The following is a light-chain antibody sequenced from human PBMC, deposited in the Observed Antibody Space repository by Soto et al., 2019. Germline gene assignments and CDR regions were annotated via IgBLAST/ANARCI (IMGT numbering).Light chain of an antibody. CDR3: QQYNAYYS. J-gene: IGKJ2*03. V-gene: IGKV1-5*01. Sequence: DVQMTQSPSSLSASVGDRVTITCRASESVITYLNWYRQKPGKAPNLLIHTASTLESGVPTRFSGTGSGTEFTLTISSLQPEDFATYYCQQYNAYYSFGQGAKVDIK. CDR1: ESVITY. CDR2: TAS.